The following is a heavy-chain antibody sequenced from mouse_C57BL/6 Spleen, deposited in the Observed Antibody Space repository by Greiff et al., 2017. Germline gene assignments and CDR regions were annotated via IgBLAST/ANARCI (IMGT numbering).Heavy chain of an antibody. V-gene: IGHV1-80*01. J-gene: IGHJ1*03. D-gene: IGHD1-1*01. CDR1: GYAFSSYW. CDR2: IYPGDGDT. CDR3: ARDGGDYYGSSYGYFDV. Sequence: VQLQQSGAELVKPGASVKISCKASGYAFSSYWMNWVKQRPGKGLEWIGQIYPGDGDTNYNGKFKGKATLTADKSSSTAYMQLSSLTSEDSAVYFCARDGGDYYGSSYGYFDVWGTGTTVTVSS.